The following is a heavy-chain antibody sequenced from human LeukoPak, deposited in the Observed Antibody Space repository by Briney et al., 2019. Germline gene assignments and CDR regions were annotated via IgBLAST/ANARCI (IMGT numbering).Heavy chain of an antibody. Sequence: PSEALSLTCTVSGGSISSYYWSWIRQPPGKGLEWIGYIYYSGSTNYNASLKSRVTISVDTSKNQFSLKLSSVTAADTAVYYCARITMVRGVMSYYYYGMDVWGQGTTVTVSS. V-gene: IGHV4-59*01. CDR2: IYYSGST. CDR1: GGSISSYY. J-gene: IGHJ6*02. D-gene: IGHD3-10*01. CDR3: ARITMVRGVMSYYYYGMDV.